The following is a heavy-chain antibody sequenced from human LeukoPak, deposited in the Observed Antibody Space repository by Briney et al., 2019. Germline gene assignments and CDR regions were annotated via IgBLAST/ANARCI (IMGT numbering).Heavy chain of an antibody. Sequence: PSETLSLPCGVSGGSISGTNWWSWVRPPPGQGLEWIGEISLRGLTNYNPSLRSRLTMSLDESKNQVSLNLTSVTAADTAVYYCSRESGPFSPFGFWGQGTLVSVHS. CDR2: ISLRGLT. D-gene: IGHD1-26*01. CDR3: SRESGPFSPFGF. CDR1: GGSISGTNW. J-gene: IGHJ4*02. V-gene: IGHV4-4*02.